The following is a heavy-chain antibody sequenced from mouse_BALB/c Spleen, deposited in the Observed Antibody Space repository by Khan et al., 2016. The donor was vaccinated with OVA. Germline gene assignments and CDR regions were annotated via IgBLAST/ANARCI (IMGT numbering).Heavy chain of an antibody. D-gene: IGHD2-1*01. V-gene: IGHV2-9*02. CDR2: IWAGGST. CDR1: GFSSTNYG. J-gene: IGHJ4*01. Sequence: QVQLKQSGPGLVAPSQSLSITCTVSGFSSTNYGVNWVRQPPGKGLEWLGVIWAGGSTNYNSALMSRLSISQDKSKSQVFLRMNSLQTDDTAVYYCATILYGKRYYAMDYWGQGTSVTVSS. CDR3: ATILYGKRYYAMDY.